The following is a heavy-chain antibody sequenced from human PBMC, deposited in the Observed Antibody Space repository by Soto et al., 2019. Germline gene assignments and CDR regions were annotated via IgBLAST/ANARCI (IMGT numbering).Heavy chain of an antibody. D-gene: IGHD5-18*01. V-gene: IGHV3-23*01. J-gene: IGHJ6*02. CDR1: GVTLSTFA. CDR2: ISGSGGST. CDR3: AKGPDSYGYLYYYYYGMDV. Sequence: GGLRTSCSGSGVTLSTFANGRVPPGPGEGAGGVSAISGSGGSTYYADSVKGRFTISRDNSKNTLYLQMNSLRAEDTAVYYCAKGPDSYGYLYYYYYGMDVWGQGTTVTAP.